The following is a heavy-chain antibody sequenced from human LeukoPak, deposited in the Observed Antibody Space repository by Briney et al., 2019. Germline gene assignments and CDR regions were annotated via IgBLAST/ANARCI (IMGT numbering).Heavy chain of an antibody. CDR2: ISSNGGST. CDR3: ARALSYRFDP. D-gene: IGHD5/OR15-5a*01. V-gene: IGHV3-64*01. Sequence: GGSLRLSCAASGFTFSSYAMHWVRQAPGKGLEYVSAISSNGGSTYYANSVKGRFTISRDNSKNTLYLQMGSLRAEDMAVYYCARALSYRFDPWGQGTLVTVSS. J-gene: IGHJ5*02. CDR1: GFTFSSYA.